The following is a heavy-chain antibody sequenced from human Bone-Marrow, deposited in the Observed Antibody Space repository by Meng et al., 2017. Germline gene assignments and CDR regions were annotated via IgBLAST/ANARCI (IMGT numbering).Heavy chain of an antibody. Sequence: GGSLRLSCAASGFTFSSYSMNWVRQAPGKGLEWVSSISSSSSYIYYADSVKGRFTISRDNAKNSLFLYMNSLRGDDTAVYYCARDSSGSGDEIDCWGQGTLVTVSS. V-gene: IGHV3-21*01. CDR3: ARDSSGSGDEIDC. CDR2: ISSSSSYI. CDR1: GFTFSSYS. D-gene: IGHD3-10*01. J-gene: IGHJ4*02.